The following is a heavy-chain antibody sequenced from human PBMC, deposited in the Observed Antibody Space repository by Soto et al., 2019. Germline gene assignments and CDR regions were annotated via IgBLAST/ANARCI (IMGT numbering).Heavy chain of an antibody. V-gene: IGHV1-18*01. CDR2: ISAYNGNT. D-gene: IGHD6-19*01. J-gene: IGHJ5*02. Sequence: ASVKVSCKASGYTFTSYGISWVRQEPGQGLEWMGWISAYNGNTNYAQKLQGRVTMTTDTSTSTAYMELRSLRSDDTAVYYCARVYSSGWHNWFDPWGQGTLVTVSS. CDR3: ARVYSSGWHNWFDP. CDR1: GYTFTSYG.